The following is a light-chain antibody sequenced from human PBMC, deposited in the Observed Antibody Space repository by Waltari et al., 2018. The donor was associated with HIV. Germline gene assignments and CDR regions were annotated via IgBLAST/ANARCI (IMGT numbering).Light chain of an antibody. CDR2: KAS. CDR3: QQYHDFSA. J-gene: IGKJ1*01. V-gene: IGKV1-5*03. CDR1: EGISTW. Sequence: DIQMTQFPSTLSASVGDRVTITCRASEGISTWLAWDQQKPGTAPKLLIYKASKLQRGVPSRFSGSGSQTDFTLTINNLQPDDFATYYCQQYHDFSAFGQGTKVEVK.